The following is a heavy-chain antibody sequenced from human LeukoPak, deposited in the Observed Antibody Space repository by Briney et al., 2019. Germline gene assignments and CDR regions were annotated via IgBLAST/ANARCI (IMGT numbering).Heavy chain of an antibody. CDR3: AKVAGYYDP. CDR1: GGSISSGSYY. CDR2: IYTSGST. V-gene: IGHV4-61*02. J-gene: IGHJ5*02. D-gene: IGHD3-10*01. Sequence: SQTLSLTCTVSGGSISSGSYYWSWIRQPAGKGLEWIGRIYTSGSTNYNPSLKSRVTISVDTSKNQFSLKLSSVTAADTAVYYCAKVAGYYDPWGQGTLVTVSS.